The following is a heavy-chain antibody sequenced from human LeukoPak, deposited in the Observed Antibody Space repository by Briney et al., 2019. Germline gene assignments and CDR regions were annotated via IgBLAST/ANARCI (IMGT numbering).Heavy chain of an antibody. CDR1: AFTVSSNY. V-gene: IGHV3-66*01. D-gene: IGHD6-19*01. J-gene: IGHJ3*02. Sequence: GSLRLSCAASAFTVSSNYMTSVRQAPGKGLEWVSVIYSGGTRYYADSVTGRFTISRDNSKNTLYLQMNTLRAEDTAVYYCARLISVAGTGAFDIWGQGTMVTVSS. CDR3: ARLISVAGTGAFDI. CDR2: IYSGGTR.